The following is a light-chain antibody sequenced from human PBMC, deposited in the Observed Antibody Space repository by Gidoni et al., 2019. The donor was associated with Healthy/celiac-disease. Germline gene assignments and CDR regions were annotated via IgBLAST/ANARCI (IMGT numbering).Light chain of an antibody. CDR2: EVS. J-gene: IGLJ3*02. V-gene: IGLV2-23*02. CDR1: SSDVGSYNL. CDR3: CSYAGTWV. Sequence: QSALTQPASVSGSPGQSITISCTGTSSDVGSYNLVSWYQQHPGKAPKLMIYEVSERPSGVSNRFSGSKSGNTASLTISGLQAEDEADYYCCSYAGTWVFGGGTKLTVX.